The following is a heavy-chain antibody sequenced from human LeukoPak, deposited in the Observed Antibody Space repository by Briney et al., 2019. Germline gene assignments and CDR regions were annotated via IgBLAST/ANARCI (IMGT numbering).Heavy chain of an antibody. J-gene: IGHJ4*02. CDR1: GGSISSSNYY. V-gene: IGHV4-39*07. CDR3: VREYSSAWSFDY. Sequence: SETLSLTCTVSGGSISSSNYYWGWIRQSPGKGLEWIGESYHSGSTNYNPSLKSRVTISLDKSKNQFSLKLTSVTAADTAMYYCVREYSSAWSFDYWGQGIMVTVSS. D-gene: IGHD6-19*01. CDR2: SYHSGST.